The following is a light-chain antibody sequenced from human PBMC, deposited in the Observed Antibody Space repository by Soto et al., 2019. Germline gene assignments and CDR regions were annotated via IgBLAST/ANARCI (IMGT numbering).Light chain of an antibody. Sequence: ESVLTQSPGTLSLSPVERASLSCSSCQSVSSNYLAWYQQKPCQAPRLLIYGASTRATGIPDRFSGNGSGTDFTLTISRLEPEDSAVYYCQQYGSSPTWTFGQGTKVDI. CDR3: QQYGSSPTWT. CDR2: GAS. V-gene: IGKV3-20*01. CDR1: QSVSSNY. J-gene: IGKJ1*01.